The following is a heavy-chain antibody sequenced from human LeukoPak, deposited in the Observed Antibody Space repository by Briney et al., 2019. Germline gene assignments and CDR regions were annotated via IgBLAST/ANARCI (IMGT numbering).Heavy chain of an antibody. V-gene: IGHV3-30*02. CDR1: GFTFSSYG. Sequence: GGSLRLSCAASGFTFSSYGMHWVRQAPGKGLEWVAFIRYDGSIKHSADSVKGRFTISRDNCKNTLFLQMNSLKTEDTAVYYCTTERMIVVDPPAFDIWGQGTMVTVSS. CDR2: IRYDGSIK. D-gene: IGHD3-22*01. J-gene: IGHJ3*02. CDR3: TTERMIVVDPPAFDI.